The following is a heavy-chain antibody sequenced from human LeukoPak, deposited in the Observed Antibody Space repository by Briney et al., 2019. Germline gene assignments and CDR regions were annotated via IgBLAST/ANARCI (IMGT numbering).Heavy chain of an antibody. CDR2: IYYSGSP. Sequence: IGSIYYSGSPYYNPSLKSRVTISVDTSKNQFSLKLSSVTAADTAVYYCARHEYSSGWYYFDYWGQGTLVTVSS. D-gene: IGHD6-19*01. J-gene: IGHJ4*02. CDR3: ARHEYSSGWYYFDY. V-gene: IGHV4-39*01.